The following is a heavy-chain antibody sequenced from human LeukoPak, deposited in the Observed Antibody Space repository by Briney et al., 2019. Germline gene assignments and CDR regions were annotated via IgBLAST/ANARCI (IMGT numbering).Heavy chain of an antibody. J-gene: IGHJ4*02. Sequence: SETLSLTCTVSGGSMSTYYWSWIRQPPGKGLEWIGYIYYSGSTNYNPSLKSRVIISVDTSKNQFSLKLSSVTAADTAVYSCARGRSNFDYWGQGTLVTVSS. CDR1: GGSMSTYY. D-gene: IGHD5-24*01. CDR2: IYYSGST. CDR3: ARGRSNFDY. V-gene: IGHV4-59*01.